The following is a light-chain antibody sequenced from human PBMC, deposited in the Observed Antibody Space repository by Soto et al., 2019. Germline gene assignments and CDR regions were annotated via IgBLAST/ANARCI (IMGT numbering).Light chain of an antibody. V-gene: IGLV1-47*01. CDR3: AAWDDSLSAFYV. CDR2: RNN. J-gene: IGLJ1*01. Sequence: SVLTPPPPASGTPGEGGTISFFGNSSQNGSNYVYWYQQLPGTAPKLLIYRNNQRPSGVPDRFSGSKSGTSASLAISGLRSEDEADYYCAAWDDSLSAFYVFGTGTKVTVL. CDR1: SSQNGSNY.